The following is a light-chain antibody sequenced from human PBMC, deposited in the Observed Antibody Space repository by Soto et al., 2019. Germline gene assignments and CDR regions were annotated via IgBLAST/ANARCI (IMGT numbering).Light chain of an antibody. CDR2: DND. J-gene: IGLJ3*02. Sequence: QSVLTQPPSVSAAPGQTVTISCSGNSSNVGNNYVSWYQHLPGTAPKLLISDNDKRPSGIPDRFSGSKSGTSATLVITGLQTGDEADYYCGTWDSRMRALFGGGTKHTVL. V-gene: IGLV1-51*01. CDR3: GTWDSRMRAL. CDR1: SSNVGNNY.